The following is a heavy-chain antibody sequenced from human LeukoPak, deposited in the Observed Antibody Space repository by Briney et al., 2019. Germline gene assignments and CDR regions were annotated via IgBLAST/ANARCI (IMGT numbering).Heavy chain of an antibody. D-gene: IGHD6-13*01. V-gene: IGHV4-61*02. CDR2: IYASGST. Sequence: SETLSLTCTVSGDSISNLNYYWGWIRQPAGKGLEWIGRIYASGSTNYNPSLKSRVTISVDTSKNQFSLKLSSVTAADTAVYYCARKQLVRSYYGMDVWGQGTTVTVSS. CDR3: ARKQLVRSYYGMDV. J-gene: IGHJ6*02. CDR1: GDSISNLNYY.